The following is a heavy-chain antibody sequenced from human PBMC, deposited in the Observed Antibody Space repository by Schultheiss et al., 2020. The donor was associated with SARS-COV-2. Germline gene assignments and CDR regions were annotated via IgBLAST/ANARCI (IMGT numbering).Heavy chain of an antibody. D-gene: IGHD6-13*01. CDR3: ARSGYSSSWYVDY. CDR2: ISSSGSTI. Sequence: GGSLRLSCAASGFTFSSYWMNWVRQAPGKGLEWVSYISSSGSTIYYADSVKGRFTISRDNAKNSLYLQMNSLRAEDTAVYYCARSGYSSSWYVDYWGQGTLVTVSS. V-gene: IGHV3-48*04. CDR1: GFTFSSYW. J-gene: IGHJ4*02.